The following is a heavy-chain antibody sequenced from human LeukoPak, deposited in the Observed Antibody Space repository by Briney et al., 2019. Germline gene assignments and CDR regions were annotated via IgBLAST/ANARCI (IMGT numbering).Heavy chain of an antibody. V-gene: IGHV3-11*01. D-gene: IGHD3-10*01. CDR1: GFTFSNYY. J-gene: IGHJ5*02. Sequence: SGGSLRLSCAGSGFTFSNYYMSWIRQAPGKGLEWISYISTSVNSISYADSVKGRFTISRDDAMNSLSLQMNSLRVEDTAVYYCAGGYGSGSYSAWGQGTLVTVSS. CDR2: ISTSVNSI. CDR3: AGGYGSGSYSA.